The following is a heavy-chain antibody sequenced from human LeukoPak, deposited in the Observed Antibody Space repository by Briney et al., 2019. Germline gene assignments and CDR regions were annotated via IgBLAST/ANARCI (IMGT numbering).Heavy chain of an antibody. V-gene: IGHV3-64*01. CDR2: ISSNGGST. CDR1: GFTFSSYA. Sequence: GGSLRLSCAASGFTFSSYAMHWVRQAPGKGLEYVSAISSNGGSTYYANSVKGRFTISRDNSKNTLYLQMGSLRAEDMAVYYCARVFSRYMDVWGKGTTVTISS. J-gene: IGHJ6*03. CDR3: ARVFSRYMDV.